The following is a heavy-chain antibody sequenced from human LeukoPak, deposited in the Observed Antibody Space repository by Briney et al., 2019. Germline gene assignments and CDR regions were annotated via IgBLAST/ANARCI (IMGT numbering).Heavy chain of an antibody. Sequence: GGSLRLSCAASGFTFSSYWMSWVRQAPGKGLEWVSYISSSSSTIYFADSVKGRFTISRDNAESSLYLQMNSLRAEDTAVYYCARVYATSSSWYGDFDYWGQGTLVTVSS. V-gene: IGHV3-48*01. D-gene: IGHD6-13*01. CDR1: GFTFSSYW. J-gene: IGHJ4*02. CDR3: ARVYATSSSWYGDFDY. CDR2: ISSSSSTI.